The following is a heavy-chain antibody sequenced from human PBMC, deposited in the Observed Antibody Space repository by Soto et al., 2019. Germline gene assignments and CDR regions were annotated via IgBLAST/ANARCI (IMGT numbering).Heavy chain of an antibody. V-gene: IGHV3-72*01. CDR1: GFTFSDHY. CDR3: GRWGGAAGRYFMDV. Sequence: EVQLVESGGGLVQPGGSLRLSCAASGFTFSDHYMDWVRQAPVKGLEWVGRTRNKANSFTTEYAASVKDRFTISSDESKNSLYLQMNSLKTEDTAVYYCGRWGGAAGRYFMDVWGKGTTVTVSS. D-gene: IGHD6-13*01. CDR2: TRNKANSFTT. J-gene: IGHJ6*03.